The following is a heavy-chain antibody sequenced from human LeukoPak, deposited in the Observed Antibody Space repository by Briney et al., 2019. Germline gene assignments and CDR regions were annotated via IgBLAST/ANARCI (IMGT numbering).Heavy chain of an antibody. CDR2: IYYSGST. D-gene: IGHD3-22*01. CDR1: GGFITGNTYY. V-gene: IGHV4-39*01. CDR3: ARRRYDSSTYNFDS. Sequence: SETLSLTCDVSGGFITGNTYYWGWIRQPPGKGLEWIGTIYYSGSTYYRPSLKSRVTISMDRSKNQISLKMASVTAADTAIFYCARRRYDSSTYNFDSCGPGTLVTVSS. J-gene: IGHJ4*02.